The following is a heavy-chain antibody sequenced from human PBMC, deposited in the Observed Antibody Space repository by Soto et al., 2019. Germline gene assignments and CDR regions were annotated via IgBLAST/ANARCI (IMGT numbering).Heavy chain of an antibody. CDR3: ATTRWYYYDSRGYYIDY. CDR1: GYTFTSYG. Sequence: GASVKVSCKASGYTFTSYGITWVRQAPGQGLEWMGWISVYNGNRDYAQKLQGRVTMTTDTSTSTAYMELRSLRSDDTAVYYCATTRWYYYDSRGYYIDYWGQRPLVPVSP. D-gene: IGHD3-22*01. CDR2: ISVYNGNR. J-gene: IGHJ4*02. V-gene: IGHV1-18*01.